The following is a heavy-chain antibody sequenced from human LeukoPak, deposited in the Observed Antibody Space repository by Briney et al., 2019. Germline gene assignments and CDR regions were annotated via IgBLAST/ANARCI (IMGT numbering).Heavy chain of an antibody. CDR2: INTDGSEK. V-gene: IGHV3-7*01. CDR3: ARPNSGPDY. J-gene: IGHJ4*02. Sequence: GGSLRLSCSASGFTFSSRWMNWVRQVPGKGLEWVAIINTDGSEKNYVDSVKGRFTISRDNAKNSLYLQMNSLRAEDTAMYYCARPNSGPDYWGQGTLVIVPS. D-gene: IGHD4-23*01. CDR1: GFTFSSRW.